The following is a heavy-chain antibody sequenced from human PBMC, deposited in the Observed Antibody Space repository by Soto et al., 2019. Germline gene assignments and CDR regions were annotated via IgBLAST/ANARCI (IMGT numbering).Heavy chain of an antibody. D-gene: IGHD6-13*01. CDR1: GASITQYY. CDR3: VRGGGSPYHNLAFDF. CDR2: VSSTGST. Sequence: HVQLQQSGPRLVKPSETLSLTCTVSGASITQYYWNWIRQSPGKGLEWIVSVSSTGSTVYHPSLTGRVTVCLDRSKNQFFLALNAVTAADTAVFQCVRGGGSPYHNLAFDFWGQGTLVNVS. V-gene: IGHV4-59*01. J-gene: IGHJ4*02.